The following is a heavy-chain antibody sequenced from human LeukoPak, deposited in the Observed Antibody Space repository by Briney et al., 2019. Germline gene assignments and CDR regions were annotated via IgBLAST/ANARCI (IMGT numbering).Heavy chain of an antibody. J-gene: IGHJ4*02. D-gene: IGHD4-17*01. Sequence: PGGSLRLSCAASGFTFSTYTMNWVRQAPGKGLEWVAVISYDGSNKYYADSVKGRFTISRDNSKNTLYLQMNSLRAEDTAVYYCARATVTTSPFDYWGQGTLVTVSS. CDR2: ISYDGSNK. CDR3: ARATVTTSPFDY. CDR1: GFTFSTYT. V-gene: IGHV3-30-3*01.